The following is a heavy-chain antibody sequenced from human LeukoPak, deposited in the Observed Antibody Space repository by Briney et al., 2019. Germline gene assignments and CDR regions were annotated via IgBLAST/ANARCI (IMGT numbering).Heavy chain of an antibody. CDR1: GGSFSGYY. Sequence: SETLSLTCAVYGGSFSGYYWSWIRQPPGKGLEWIGEINHSGSTNYSPSLKSRVTISVDTSKNQFSLELNSVTAADAAVYYCARGVAQLADAFDIWGQGTMVTVSS. V-gene: IGHV4-34*01. CDR2: INHSGST. CDR3: ARGVAQLADAFDI. J-gene: IGHJ3*02. D-gene: IGHD6-6*01.